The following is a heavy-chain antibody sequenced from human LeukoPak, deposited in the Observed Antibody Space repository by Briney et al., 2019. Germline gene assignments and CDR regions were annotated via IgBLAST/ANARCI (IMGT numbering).Heavy chain of an antibody. D-gene: IGHD1-1*01. CDR3: ASNWEQYYFEY. V-gene: IGHV3-21*01. Sequence: GGSLRLSCAASGFTFSSYSMNWVRQAPWKGLEWVSSISSSSSYIFYADSVKGRFTISRDNAKNSLYLQMNSLRAEDTAVYYCASNWEQYYFEYWGQGTLVTVSS. CDR2: ISSSSSYI. CDR1: GFTFSSYS. J-gene: IGHJ4*02.